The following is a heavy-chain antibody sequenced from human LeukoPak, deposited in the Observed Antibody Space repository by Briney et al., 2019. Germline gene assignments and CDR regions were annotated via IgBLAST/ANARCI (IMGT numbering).Heavy chain of an antibody. J-gene: IGHJ4*02. CDR3: ARAPYYYGSGSYYLI. CDR2: INHSGST. Sequence: PSETLSLTCAVYGGSFSGYYWSWIRQPPGKGLEWIREINHSGSTNYNPSLKSRVTISVDTSKNQFSLKLSSVTAADTAVYYCARAPYYYGSGSYYLIWGQGTLVTVSS. D-gene: IGHD3-10*01. V-gene: IGHV4-34*01. CDR1: GGSFSGYY.